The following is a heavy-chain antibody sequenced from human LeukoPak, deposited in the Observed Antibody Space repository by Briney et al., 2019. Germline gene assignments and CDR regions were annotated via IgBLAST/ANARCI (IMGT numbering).Heavy chain of an antibody. CDR1: GYSITSYD. V-gene: IGHV1-8*01. Sequence: GASVKVSCRASGYSITSYDINWVRQAAGQGLEWVGWMNSNSGNTGYARKFQGRVTLTRDTSINTAYMEVNSLTSEDTAVYYCARGGTLVRGVAILYGMDVWGQGTTATVSS. D-gene: IGHD3-10*01. CDR2: MNSNSGNT. CDR3: ARGGTLVRGVAILYGMDV. J-gene: IGHJ6*02.